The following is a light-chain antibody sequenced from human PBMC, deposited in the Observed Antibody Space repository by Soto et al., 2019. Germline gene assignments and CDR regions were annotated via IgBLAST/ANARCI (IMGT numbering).Light chain of an antibody. CDR1: SSDVGGSNY. CDR2: EVS. V-gene: IGLV2-8*01. CDR3: SSYAGSNNLGV. Sequence: QSVLTQPPSASGSPGQSVTISCTGTSSDVGGSNYVSWYQHHPGKAPKLVIYEVSRRPSGVPDRFSGSKSGNTASLTVSGLRAEDEADYYCSSYAGSNNLGVFGTGTKLTVL. J-gene: IGLJ1*01.